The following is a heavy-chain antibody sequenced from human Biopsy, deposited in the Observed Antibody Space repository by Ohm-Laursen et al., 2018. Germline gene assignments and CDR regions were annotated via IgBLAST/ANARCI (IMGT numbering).Heavy chain of an antibody. Sequence: SLRLSCAASGFTFTSYAMHWVRQAPGKGLEWVAAIWYDGSNKNYADSVKGRFTIPRDNSKNTLYLQMNSLRGEDTAVYYCAKCMTGGSNYYFHHCGQGTLVTVSS. J-gene: IGHJ4*02. V-gene: IGHV3-33*06. CDR1: GFTFTSYA. D-gene: IGHD2-8*01. CDR3: AKCMTGGSNYYFHH. CDR2: IWYDGSNK.